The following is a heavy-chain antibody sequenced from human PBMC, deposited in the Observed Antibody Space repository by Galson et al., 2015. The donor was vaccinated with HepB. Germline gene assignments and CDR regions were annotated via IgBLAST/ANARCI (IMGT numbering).Heavy chain of an antibody. V-gene: IGHV3-30-3*01. CDR2: VSPDGYTI. CDR3: ARGSVEGTHYHDH. D-gene: IGHD3-3*01. J-gene: IGHJ5*02. CDR1: GFTFTSFP. Sequence: LRLSCATSGFTFTSFPMHWLRQAPGKGLEWVAIVSPDGYTIDYTDSVKGRFTFSRDNSKKSTSLQMNSLRVEDTAIYYCARGSVEGTHYHDHWGQGTLVTVSS.